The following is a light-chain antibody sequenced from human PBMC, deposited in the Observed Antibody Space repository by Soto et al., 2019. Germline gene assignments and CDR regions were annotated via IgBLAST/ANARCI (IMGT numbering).Light chain of an antibody. CDR2: GAS. V-gene: IGKV3-20*01. Sequence: LNTSAGSVALSTRVRATRLGSGRQCVSSRYLAWYQQKPGQAPRLLIYGASSRATGIPDRFSGSGSGTDFTLTISKLEPEDFAVYYCQQYGSSLTWTFGQGTKVDI. CDR3: QQYGSSLTWT. CDR1: QCVSSRY. J-gene: IGKJ1*01.